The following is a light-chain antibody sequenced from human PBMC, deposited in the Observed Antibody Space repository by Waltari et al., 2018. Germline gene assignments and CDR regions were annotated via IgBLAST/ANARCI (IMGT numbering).Light chain of an antibody. CDR3: ATWDDSLNGRV. CDR1: SPNIGSNT. CDR2: KNY. V-gene: IGLV1-44*01. Sequence: QSVLTHSPSASGTPGQRVSMSCSGISPNIGSNTVNWYQQLPGTAPKLLIYKNYQRPSGVPDRFSGSKSGTSASLAISGLQSEDEADYYCATWDDSLNGRVFGGGTKLTVL. J-gene: IGLJ3*02.